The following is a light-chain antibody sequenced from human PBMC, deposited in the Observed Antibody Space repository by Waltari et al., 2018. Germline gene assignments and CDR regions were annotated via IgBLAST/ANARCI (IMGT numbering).Light chain of an antibody. CDR2: DAS. V-gene: IGKV1-33*01. CDR1: QDIINY. Sequence: GDRVTITCQASQDIINYLNWYQQKPGKAPKLLIYDASNLETGVPSRFSGSGSGTDFTFTISSLQPEDIATYYCQQYDDLPPLSFGGGTKVEIK. CDR3: QQYDDLPPLS. J-gene: IGKJ4*01.